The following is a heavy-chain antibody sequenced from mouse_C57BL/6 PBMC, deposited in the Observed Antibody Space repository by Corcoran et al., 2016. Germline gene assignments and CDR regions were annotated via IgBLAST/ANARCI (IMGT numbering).Heavy chain of an antibody. D-gene: IGHD2-5*01. CDR1: GYTFTDYY. J-gene: IGHJ2*01. CDR3: AREGAYYSNPFDH. V-gene: IGHV1-76*01. Sequence: QVQLKQSGAELVRPGASVKLSCKASGYTFTDYYINWVKQRPGQGLEWIARIYPGSGNTYYNEKFKGKATLTAEKSSSTAYMQLSSLTSEDSAVYFCAREGAYYSNPFDHWGQGTTLTVSS. CDR2: IYPGSGNT.